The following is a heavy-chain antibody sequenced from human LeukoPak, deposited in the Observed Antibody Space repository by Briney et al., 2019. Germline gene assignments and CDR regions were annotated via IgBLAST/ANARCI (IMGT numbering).Heavy chain of an antibody. Sequence: GRSLRLSCAASGFTYNICAMHWVRQAPGEGLQWVTTISYDGSNKYYADSVRGRFTISRDNSKNTLYLQMNSLRAEDTAVYYCVRGVGLYDSIGYFDYWGQGTLVTVSS. CDR1: GFTYNICA. CDR2: ISYDGSNK. J-gene: IGHJ4*02. D-gene: IGHD3-22*01. V-gene: IGHV3-30*04. CDR3: VRGVGLYDSIGYFDY.